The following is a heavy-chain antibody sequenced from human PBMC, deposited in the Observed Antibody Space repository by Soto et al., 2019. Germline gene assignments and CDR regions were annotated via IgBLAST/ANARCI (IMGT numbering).Heavy chain of an antibody. Sequence: EVQLVESGGGLVQPGGSLRLSCAASGFTVSSKYMSWVRQAPGKGLEWVSLIQSGGTTYYADSVKDRFTISRDSSKNRLHLQMDSLRAEDTAVYYCARDDILCSGGSCYGGPIDVWGKGTTVTVSS. CDR2: IQSGGTT. V-gene: IGHV3-66*01. J-gene: IGHJ6*03. CDR3: ARDDILCSGGSCYGGPIDV. CDR1: GFTVSSKY. D-gene: IGHD2-15*01.